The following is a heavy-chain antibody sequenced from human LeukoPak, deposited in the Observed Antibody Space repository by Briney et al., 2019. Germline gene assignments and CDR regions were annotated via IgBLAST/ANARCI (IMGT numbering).Heavy chain of an antibody. V-gene: IGHV3-64D*06. Sequence: GGSLRLSCSASGFTFSSYAMHWVRQAPGKGLEYVSAINSNGGRTYYADSVKGRFTISRDNSKNTLFLQMSSLRVEDTAVYCCVKDLYYDNSGYYSGAFDYWGQGTLVTVSS. J-gene: IGHJ4*02. CDR3: VKDLYYDNSGYYSGAFDY. CDR1: GFTFSSYA. CDR2: INSNGGRT. D-gene: IGHD3-22*01.